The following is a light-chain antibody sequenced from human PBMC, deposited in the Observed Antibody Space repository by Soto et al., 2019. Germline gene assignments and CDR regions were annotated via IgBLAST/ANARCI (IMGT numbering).Light chain of an antibody. Sequence: DIQMTQSPSSLSASVGDRVTITCRASQSISSYLNWYQQRPGKAPKLLIYAASTLQSGVPSRFSGGGSGADFTLPISNLQPEDCATYFCQQSYSAPLTFGGGTKVEI. CDR2: AAS. CDR3: QQSYSAPLT. CDR1: QSISSY. V-gene: IGKV1-39*01. J-gene: IGKJ4*01.